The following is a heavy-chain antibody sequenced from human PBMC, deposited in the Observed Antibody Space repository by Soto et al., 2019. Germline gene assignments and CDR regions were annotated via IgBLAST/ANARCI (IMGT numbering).Heavy chain of an antibody. Sequence: GGSLRLACAASGFTVRSKYIGWVRQAPGKGLEWVSVIYTDGSTYYVHSVKGRFTISRDNSKNTVYLQMNSLRAEDTAVYYCATVGYYESSGKDYWGQGTLVTV. CDR3: ATVGYYESSGKDY. J-gene: IGHJ4*02. D-gene: IGHD3-22*01. V-gene: IGHV3-66*01. CDR1: GFTVRSKY. CDR2: IYTDGST.